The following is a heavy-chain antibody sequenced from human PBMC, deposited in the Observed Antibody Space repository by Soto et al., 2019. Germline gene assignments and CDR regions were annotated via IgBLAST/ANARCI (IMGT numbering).Heavy chain of an antibody. CDR2: ISWNSGSI. CDR3: ASGRGYDILTGYYPYFDY. V-gene: IGHV3-9*01. CDR1: GFIFDDYA. D-gene: IGHD3-9*01. J-gene: IGHJ4*02. Sequence: GGSLRLSCAASGFIFDDYAVHWVRQVPGRGLEWVSGISWNSGSIGYADSVKGRFTISRDNAKKSLYLQMNSLRAEDTALYYCASGRGYDILTGYYPYFDYWGQGTLVTVSS.